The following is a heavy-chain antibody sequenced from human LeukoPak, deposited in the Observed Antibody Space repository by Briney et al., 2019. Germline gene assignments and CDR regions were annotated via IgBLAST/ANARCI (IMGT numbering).Heavy chain of an antibody. CDR1: GFTLSDHF. D-gene: IGHD1-1*01. J-gene: IGHJ3*02. Sequence: GGSLRLSCSASGFTLSDHFMDWVRQAPGRGLEWVSAISASGDVTFYADSLRGRFTISRDNSKSTLYLQMNGLRAEDTAIFYCAKSLFTSATGTGRAFHIWGQGTRVTVSS. V-gene: IGHV3-23*01. CDR3: AKSLFTSATGTGRAFHI. CDR2: ISASGDVT.